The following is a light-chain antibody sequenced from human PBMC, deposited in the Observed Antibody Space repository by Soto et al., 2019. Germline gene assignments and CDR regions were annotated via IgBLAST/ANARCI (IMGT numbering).Light chain of an antibody. CDR1: QSVSSN. Sequence: EIVMTQSPATLSVAPEERATLSCRASQSVSSNLAWYQQKPGQAPRLLIYGASTRATGIPARFSGSGSGTEFTLTISSLQSEDFAVYYCQLYNNWPITFGQGTRLEIK. CDR2: GAS. V-gene: IGKV3-15*01. J-gene: IGKJ5*01. CDR3: QLYNNWPIT.